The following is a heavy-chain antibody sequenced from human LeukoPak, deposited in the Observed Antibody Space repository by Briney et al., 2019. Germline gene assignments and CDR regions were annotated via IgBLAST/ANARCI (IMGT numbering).Heavy chain of an antibody. D-gene: IGHD2-8*01. V-gene: IGHV3-53*01. Sequence: GGSLRLSCAASGLTVSNNYMSWVRQAPGKGLEWVSVIYSDGSTYYADSVKGRFAISRDNSKNILYLQMNSLRAEDTAVYYCARALWPSGMAYWGQGTLVTVSS. J-gene: IGHJ4*02. CDR1: GLTVSNNY. CDR2: IYSDGST. CDR3: ARALWPSGMAY.